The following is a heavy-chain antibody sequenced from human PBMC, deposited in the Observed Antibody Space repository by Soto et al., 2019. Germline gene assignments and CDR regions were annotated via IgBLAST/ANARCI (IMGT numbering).Heavy chain of an antibody. CDR1: GFSLTTSGVG. Sequence: QITLNESGPTVVRPTETLTLTCRFSGFSLTTSGVGVGWIRQSPGKAPEWLALIYWDDDKRYSAFLKSRLTITKDTSKNQVVLTVSDLDPTDTATYYCAHRVLRTVFGLVTTTAIYFDFWGQETPVAVSS. CDR2: IYWDDDK. CDR3: AHRVLRTVFGLVTTTAIYFDF. D-gene: IGHD3-3*01. J-gene: IGHJ4*02. V-gene: IGHV2-5*02.